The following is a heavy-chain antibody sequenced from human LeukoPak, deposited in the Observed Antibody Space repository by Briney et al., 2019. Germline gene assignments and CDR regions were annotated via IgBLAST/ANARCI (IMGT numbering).Heavy chain of an antibody. CDR2: INHSGST. J-gene: IGHJ4*02. CDR1: GGSFSGYY. Sequence: PSETLSLTCAVYGGSFSGYYWSWIRQPPGKGLEWIGEINHSGSTNYNPSLKSRVTISVDTSKNQFSLKLSSVTAADTVVYYCARGLGHSSSEDFDYWGQGTLVTVSS. V-gene: IGHV4-34*01. CDR3: ARGLGHSSSEDFDY. D-gene: IGHD6-6*01.